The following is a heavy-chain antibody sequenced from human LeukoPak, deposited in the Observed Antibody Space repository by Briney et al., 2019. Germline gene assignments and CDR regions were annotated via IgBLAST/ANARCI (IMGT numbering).Heavy chain of an antibody. J-gene: IGHJ4*02. CDR1: GFTFSSYA. CDR3: AKGPPLYDYGDYVSGYYFDC. V-gene: IGHV3-23*01. CDR2: ISGSGGST. Sequence: GGSLRLSCAASGFTFSSYAMSWVRQAPGKGLEWVSAISGSGGSTYYADSVKGRFTISRDNSKNTLYLQMNSLRAEDTAVYYCAKGPPLYDYGDYVSGYYFDCWGQGTLVTVSS. D-gene: IGHD4-17*01.